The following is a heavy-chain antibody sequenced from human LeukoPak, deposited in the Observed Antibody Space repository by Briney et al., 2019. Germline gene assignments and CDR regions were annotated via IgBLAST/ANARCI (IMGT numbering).Heavy chain of an antibody. CDR3: ARDYYGSGSYSNWFDP. Sequence: SETLSLTCAVYGGSFSGYYWSWIRQPPGKGLEWIGEINHSGSTNYNPSLKSRVTISVDTSKNQFSLKLSFVTAADTAVYYCARDYYGSGSYSNWFDPWGQGTLVTVSS. CDR2: INHSGST. D-gene: IGHD3-10*01. V-gene: IGHV4-34*01. J-gene: IGHJ5*02. CDR1: GGSFSGYY.